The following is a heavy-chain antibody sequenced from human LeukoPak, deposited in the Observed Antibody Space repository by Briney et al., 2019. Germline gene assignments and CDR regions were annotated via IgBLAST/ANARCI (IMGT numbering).Heavy chain of an antibody. CDR3: ARYRRSNYVDP. J-gene: IGHJ5*02. D-gene: IGHD4-11*01. CDR1: GDSISSGDYY. V-gene: IGHV4-31*03. Sequence: SETLSLTCTVSGDSISSGDYYWSWIRHQPGEGLEWIGYIYYSGSTYYNPSLKSRITISVDTSKNQFSLNLDSVTAADTAVYYCARYRRSNYVDPWGQGTLVTVSS. CDR2: IYYSGST.